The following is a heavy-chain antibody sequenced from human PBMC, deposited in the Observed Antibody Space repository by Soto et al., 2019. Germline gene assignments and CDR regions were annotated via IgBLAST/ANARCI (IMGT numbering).Heavy chain of an antibody. CDR1: GFSFRTYG. CDR3: ARDDAFANENAFDL. D-gene: IGHD1-1*01. J-gene: IGHJ3*01. V-gene: IGHV3-33*01. CDR2: ISPK. Sequence: GGSLRLSCAVSGFSFRTYGFHWVRQPPGKGLQWVAVISPKGHSDSVEGRFTISRDNSKDTLYLQMNNLRAEDTAVYYCARDDAFANENAFDLWGQGTKVTVSS.